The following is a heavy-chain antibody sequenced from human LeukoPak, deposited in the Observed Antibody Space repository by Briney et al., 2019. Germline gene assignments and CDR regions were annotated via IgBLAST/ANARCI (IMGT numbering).Heavy chain of an antibody. V-gene: IGHV4-30-2*01. Sequence: PSETLSLTCAVSGGSISSGGYSWSWIRQPPGKGLEWIGYIYHSGSTYYNPSLKSRVTISVDRSKNQFPLKLSSVTAADTAVYYCARELTPSGYYYFDYWGQGTLVTVSS. J-gene: IGHJ4*02. CDR2: IYHSGST. CDR1: GGSISSGGYS. CDR3: ARELTPSGYYYFDY. D-gene: IGHD3-22*01.